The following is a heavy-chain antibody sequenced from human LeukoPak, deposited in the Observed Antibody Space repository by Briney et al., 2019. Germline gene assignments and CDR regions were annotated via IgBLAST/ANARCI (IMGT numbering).Heavy chain of an antibody. CDR2: ISGSGGST. D-gene: IGHD6-13*01. CDR1: GFTVSSNY. V-gene: IGHV3-23*01. Sequence: GGSLRLSCAASGFTVSSNYMSWVRQAPGKGLEWVSAISGSGGSTYYADSVKGRFTISRDNSKNTLYLQMNSLRAEDTAVYYCAKDLHRARALSSRPSYWGQGTLVTVSS. CDR3: AKDLHRARALSSRPSY. J-gene: IGHJ4*02.